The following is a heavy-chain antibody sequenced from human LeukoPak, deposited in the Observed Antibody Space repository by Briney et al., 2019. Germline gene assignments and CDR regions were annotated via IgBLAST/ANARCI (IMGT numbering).Heavy chain of an antibody. Sequence: GGSLRLSCAASGFTFSSYSMNWVRQAPGKGLEWVSSISSSSSYIHYADSVKGRFTISRDNAKNSLYLQMNSLRAEDTAVYYCARDRNSGYDSSFDYWGQGTLVTVSS. CDR1: GFTFSSYS. D-gene: IGHD5-12*01. J-gene: IGHJ4*02. V-gene: IGHV3-21*01. CDR2: ISSSSSYI. CDR3: ARDRNSGYDSSFDY.